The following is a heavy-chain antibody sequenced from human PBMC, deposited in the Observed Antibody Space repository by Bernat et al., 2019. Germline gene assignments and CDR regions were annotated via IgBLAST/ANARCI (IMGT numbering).Heavy chain of an antibody. D-gene: IGHD3-16*01. J-gene: IGHJ4*02. Sequence: QVQLVESGGGVVQPGRSLRLSCAASGFTFSSYAMHCVRQAPGKGLEWVSVISYDGSNKYYAGSVKGRFTISRDNSKNTLYLQMNSLRAEDTAVYYCARDGGRLLFDYWGQGTLVTVSS. CDR3: ARDGGRLLFDY. CDR2: ISYDGSNK. V-gene: IGHV3-30-3*01. CDR1: GFTFSSYA.